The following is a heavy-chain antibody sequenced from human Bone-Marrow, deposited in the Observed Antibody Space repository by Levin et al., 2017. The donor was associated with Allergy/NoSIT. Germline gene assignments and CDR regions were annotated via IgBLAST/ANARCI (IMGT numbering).Heavy chain of an antibody. CDR2: ISASGSHI. V-gene: IGHV3-48*03. D-gene: IGHD3-3*01. CDR3: AKIVGLIWSGFQAAGYFDV. CDR1: GFTQSVYE. J-gene: IGHJ2*01. Sequence: GESLKISCSMSGFTQSVYEMNWVRQAPGKGLEWVAYISASGSHIYYANSVKGRFTVSRDIANNQLHLHMSRLRAEDTAVYYCAKIVGLIWSGFQAAGYFDVWGRGTLVTVSS.